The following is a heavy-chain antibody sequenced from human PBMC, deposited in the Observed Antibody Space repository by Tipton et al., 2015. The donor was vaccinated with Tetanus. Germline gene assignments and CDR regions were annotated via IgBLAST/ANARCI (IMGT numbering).Heavy chain of an antibody. CDR3: ASSPGSQYLGFLDY. CDR1: GGSISSGDNY. V-gene: IGHV4-30-4*01. CDR2: IYYDGST. D-gene: IGHD1-26*01. J-gene: IGHJ4*02. Sequence: TLSLTCTVSGGSISSGDNYWSWIRQSPGKGLEWLGYIYYDGSTYYNPSLKSRLTMSLDTSKNQFSLNLKSVTAADTAVYYCASSPGSQYLGFLDYWGQGILLTVSA.